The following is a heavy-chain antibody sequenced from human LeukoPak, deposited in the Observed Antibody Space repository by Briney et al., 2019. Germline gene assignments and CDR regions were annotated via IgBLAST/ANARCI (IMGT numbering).Heavy chain of an antibody. CDR1: GGTVINYA. V-gene: IGHV1-69*06. J-gene: IGHJ2*01. CDR3: ARALCGSDCYSPAGYFDL. CDR2: IIPVLGAT. Sequence: ASVKVSCKASGGTVINYAISWVRQAPGQGLEWLGGIIPVLGATDYAQRFQDRVTITADKSTSTAYMELSSLTSEDTAVYFCARALCGSDCYSPAGYFDLWGRGTLVTVSS. D-gene: IGHD2-21*02.